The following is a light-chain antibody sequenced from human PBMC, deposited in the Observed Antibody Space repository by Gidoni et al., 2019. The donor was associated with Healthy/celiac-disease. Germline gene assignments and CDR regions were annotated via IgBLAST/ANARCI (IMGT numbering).Light chain of an antibody. J-gene: IGKJ1*01. CDR2: DAS. V-gene: IGKV1-5*01. CDR3: QQYNSYSET. Sequence: IPITPSPSTLSASVGDRVTITCRASQSISSWLAWYQQKPGKAPKLLIYDASSLESGVPSRFSGSGSGTEFTFTISSLQPDDFATYYCQQYNSYSETFXQXTKVXIK. CDR1: QSISSW.